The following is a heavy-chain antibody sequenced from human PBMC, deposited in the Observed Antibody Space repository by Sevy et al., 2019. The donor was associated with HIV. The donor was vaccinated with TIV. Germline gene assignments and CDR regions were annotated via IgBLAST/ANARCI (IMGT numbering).Heavy chain of an antibody. Sequence: SETLSLTCTVSGGSISSYYWSWIRQPPGKGLEWIGYIYYSGSTNYNPSLKSRVTISVDTSKNQFSLKLSSVTAADTAVYYCASAPNWGSIWFDPWGQGTLVTVSS. D-gene: IGHD7-27*01. CDR3: ASAPNWGSIWFDP. CDR2: IYYSGST. V-gene: IGHV4-59*08. CDR1: GGSISSYY. J-gene: IGHJ5*02.